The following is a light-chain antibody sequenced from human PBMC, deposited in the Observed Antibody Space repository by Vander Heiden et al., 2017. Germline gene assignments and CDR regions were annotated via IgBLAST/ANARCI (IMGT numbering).Light chain of an antibody. CDR1: NIGSKG. CDR3: QVWDSSSDQWV. Sequence: SYVLTQQPSVPVAAGQTARITCGGNNIGSKGVHWYQQKPGQAPVLVVYDDSDRPSGIPERFAGSNSGNTATLTISRVEAGDEADYYCQVWDSSSDQWVFGGGTKLTVL. J-gene: IGLJ3*02. CDR2: DDS. V-gene: IGLV3-21*02.